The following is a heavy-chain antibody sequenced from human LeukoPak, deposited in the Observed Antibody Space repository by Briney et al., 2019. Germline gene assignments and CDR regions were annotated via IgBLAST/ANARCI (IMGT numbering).Heavy chain of an antibody. CDR2: IIPIFGTA. D-gene: IGHD6-19*01. CDR3: ARDIAVAGIDY. V-gene: IGHV1-69*05. J-gene: IGHJ4*02. CDR1: GGTFSSYA. Sequence: GASVKVSCKASGGTFSSYAISRLRQAPGQGLEWMGRIIPIFGTANYAQKFQGRVTITTDESTSTAYMELSSLRSEDTAVYYCARDIAVAGIDYWGQGTLVTVSS.